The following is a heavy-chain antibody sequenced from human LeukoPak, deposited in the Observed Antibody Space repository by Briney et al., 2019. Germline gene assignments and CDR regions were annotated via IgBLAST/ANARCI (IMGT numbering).Heavy chain of an antibody. CDR1: GFTFSSSA. V-gene: IGHV3-30-3*01. CDR3: ARDRGSYYNLDY. D-gene: IGHD1-26*01. CDR2: ISYDGSNK. Sequence: GGSLRLSCAASGFTFSSSAMSWVRQVPGKGLEWVAVISYDGSNKYYADSVKGRFTISRDNSKNTLYLQMNSLRAEDTAVYYCARDRGSYYNLDYWGQGTLVTVSS. J-gene: IGHJ4*02.